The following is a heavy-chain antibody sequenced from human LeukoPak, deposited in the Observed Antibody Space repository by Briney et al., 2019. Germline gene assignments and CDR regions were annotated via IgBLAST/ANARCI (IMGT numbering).Heavy chain of an antibody. Sequence: GGSLRLSCAASGFTFNNYAMSWVRQAPGKGLEWVSVISGSGGSTYYADSVKGRFTISRDNSKNTLYLQMNSLRAEDTAVYYCVKHGEAYGDSKTDYWGQGTLVTVSS. V-gene: IGHV3-23*01. CDR2: ISGSGGST. CDR3: VKHGEAYGDSKTDY. J-gene: IGHJ4*02. D-gene: IGHD4-17*01. CDR1: GFTFNNYA.